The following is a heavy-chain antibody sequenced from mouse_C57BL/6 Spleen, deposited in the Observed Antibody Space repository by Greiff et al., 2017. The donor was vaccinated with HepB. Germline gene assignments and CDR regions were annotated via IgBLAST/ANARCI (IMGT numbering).Heavy chain of an antibody. CDR1: GYTFTTYP. CDR3: ARGDYDEGVAMDY. Sequence: VKLMESGAELVKPGASVKMSCKASGYTFTTYPIEWMKQNHGKSLEWIGNFHPYNDDTKYNEKFKGKATLTVEKSSSRVYLELSRLTSDDSAVYYCARGDYDEGVAMDYWGQGTSVTVSS. V-gene: IGHV1-47*01. CDR2: FHPYNDDT. J-gene: IGHJ4*01. D-gene: IGHD2-4*01.